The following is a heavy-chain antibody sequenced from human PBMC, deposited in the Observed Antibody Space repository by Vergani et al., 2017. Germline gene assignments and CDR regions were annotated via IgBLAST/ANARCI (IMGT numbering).Heavy chain of an antibody. CDR1: GGSISRYY. CDR3: AGKTSAYDILTGYYHTHPFDY. J-gene: IGHJ4*02. CDR2: IYYSGST. V-gene: IGHV4-59*01. D-gene: IGHD3-9*01. Sequence: QVQLQESGPGLVKPSETLSLTCTVSGGSISRYYWSWIRQPPGKGLEWIWYIYYSGSTNYNPSLKSRVTISVDTSKNQFSLKLSSVTAADTAVYYCAGKTSAYDILTGYYHTHPFDYWGQGTLVTVSS.